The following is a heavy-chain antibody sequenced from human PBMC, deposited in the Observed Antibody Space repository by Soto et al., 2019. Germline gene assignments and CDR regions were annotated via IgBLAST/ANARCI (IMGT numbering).Heavy chain of an antibody. CDR2: ISYDGSNK. J-gene: IGHJ6*02. CDR1: GFTFSSYA. CDR3: ARGAARPDV. D-gene: IGHD6-6*01. V-gene: IGHV3-30-3*01. Sequence: RLSCAASGFTFSSYAMHWVRQAPGKGLEWVAVISYDGSNKYYADSVKGRFTISRDNSKNTLYLQMNSLRAEDTAVYYCARGAARPDVWGQGTTVTVSS.